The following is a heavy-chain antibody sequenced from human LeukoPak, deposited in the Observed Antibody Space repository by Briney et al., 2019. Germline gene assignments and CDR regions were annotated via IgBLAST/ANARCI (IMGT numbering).Heavy chain of an antibody. D-gene: IGHD3-9*01. CDR3: ARAVNDILTGSYYYMDV. CDR1: GGSISNYY. CDR2: IYYSGST. Sequence: SETLSLTCTVSGGSISNYYWSWLRQPPGKGLEWIGYIYYSGSTNHNPSLKSRVTISVDTPKNQFSLKLSSVTAADTAVYYCARAVNDILTGSYYYMDVWGKGTTVTISS. J-gene: IGHJ6*03. V-gene: IGHV4-59*01.